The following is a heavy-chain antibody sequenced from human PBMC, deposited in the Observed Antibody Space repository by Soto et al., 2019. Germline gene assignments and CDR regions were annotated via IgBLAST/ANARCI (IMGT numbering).Heavy chain of an antibody. D-gene: IGHD4-17*01. CDR1: GYTFTSYG. Sequence: ASVKVSCKASGYTFTSYGISWVRQAPGQGLEWMGWISAYNGNTNYAQKLQGRVTMTTDTSTSTAYMELRSLRSDDTAVYYCARDSRYGDSNDAFDIWGQGTMVTVSS. J-gene: IGHJ3*02. CDR2: ISAYNGNT. CDR3: ARDSRYGDSNDAFDI. V-gene: IGHV1-18*01.